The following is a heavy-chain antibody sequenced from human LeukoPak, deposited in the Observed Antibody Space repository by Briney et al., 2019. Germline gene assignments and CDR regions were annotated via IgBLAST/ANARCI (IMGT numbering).Heavy chain of an antibody. Sequence: ASVKVSCKASGYTFTSYGISWVRQAPGQGLEWMGWISAYNGNTNYAQKLQGRVTMTTDTSTSTAYMELRSLRSDDTAVYYCARAFRSGWPYYYYYGMDVWAKGPRSPSP. J-gene: IGHJ6*02. V-gene: IGHV1-18*01. CDR1: GYTFTSYG. D-gene: IGHD6-19*01. CDR2: ISAYNGNT. CDR3: ARAFRSGWPYYYYYGMDV.